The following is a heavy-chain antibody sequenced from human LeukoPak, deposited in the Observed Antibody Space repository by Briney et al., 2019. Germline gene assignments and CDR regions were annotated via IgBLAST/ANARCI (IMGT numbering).Heavy chain of an antibody. CDR3: AREGGSYRPLDY. D-gene: IGHD3-16*02. CDR2: VNLQGGT. V-gene: IGHV4-4*02. J-gene: IGHJ4*02. CDR1: GGSITQTNY. Sequence: SETLSLTCDVSGGSITQTNYWTGVRQHPGKGLEWMGEVNLQGGTNYNPSLLRRVAISVDTSANHVSLQMTSVTAADTAVYYCAREGGSYRPLDYSGQGTLVTVSS.